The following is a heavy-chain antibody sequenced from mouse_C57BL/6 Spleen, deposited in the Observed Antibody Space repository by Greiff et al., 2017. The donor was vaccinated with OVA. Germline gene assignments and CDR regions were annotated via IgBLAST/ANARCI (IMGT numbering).Heavy chain of an antibody. V-gene: IGHV14-4*01. J-gene: IGHJ4*01. CDR2: IDPENGDT. CDR3: TFQVVGAMDY. CDR1: GFNIKDDY. Sequence: VHVKQSGAELVRPGASVKLSCTASGFNIKDDYMHWVKQRPEQGLEWIGWIDPENGDTEYASKFQGKATITADTSSNTAYLQLSSLTSEDTAVYYCTFQVVGAMDYWGQGTSVTVSS.